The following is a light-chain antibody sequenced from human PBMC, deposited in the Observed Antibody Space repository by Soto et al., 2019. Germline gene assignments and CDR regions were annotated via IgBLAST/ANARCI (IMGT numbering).Light chain of an antibody. CDR3: AAWDDSLNGNV. Sequence: QSVLTQPPSASGTPGQRVTISCSGSSSNIGSNTVNWYQQLPGTAPKLLIHAINHRPSGVSDRFSGSKSGTSASLAITWLQSEEADYYCAAWDDSLNGNVFGTGTKVTVL. CDR1: SSNIGSNT. V-gene: IGLV1-44*01. J-gene: IGLJ1*01. CDR2: AIN.